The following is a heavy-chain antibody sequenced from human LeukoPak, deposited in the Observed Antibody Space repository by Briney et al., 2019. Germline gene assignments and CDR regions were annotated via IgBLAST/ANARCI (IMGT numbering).Heavy chain of an antibody. D-gene: IGHD3-10*01. CDR1: GYTFTGYY. CDR3: ASPQCGSGSYYSDY. Sequence: ASVKVSCKASGYTFTGYYMHWVRQAPGQGLEWMGWINPNSGGTNYAQKLQGRVTMTRDTSISTAYMELSRLRSDDTAVYYCASPQCGSGSYYSDYWGQGTLVTVSS. CDR2: INPNSGGT. V-gene: IGHV1-2*02. J-gene: IGHJ4*02.